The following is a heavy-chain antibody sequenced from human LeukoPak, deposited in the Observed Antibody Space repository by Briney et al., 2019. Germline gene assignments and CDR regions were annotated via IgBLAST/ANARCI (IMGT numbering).Heavy chain of an antibody. V-gene: IGHV3-74*01. CDR3: ARGDRMITFGGVIPSPDY. CDR2: INSDGSST. J-gene: IGHJ4*02. Sequence: GGSLRLSCAASGFTFSSYWMHWVRQAPGKGLVWVSRINSDGSSTSYADSVKGRFTISRDNAKNTLYLQMNSLRAEDTAVYYCARGDRMITFGGVIPSPDYWGQGILVTVSS. CDR1: GFTFSSYW. D-gene: IGHD3-16*02.